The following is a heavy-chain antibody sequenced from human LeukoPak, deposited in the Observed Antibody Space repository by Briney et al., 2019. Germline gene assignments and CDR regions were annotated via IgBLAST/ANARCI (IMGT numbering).Heavy chain of an antibody. CDR2: ISAYNGNT. J-gene: IGHJ4*02. D-gene: IGHD5/OR15-5a*01. CDR3: ARLDIVSILFDS. V-gene: IGHV1-18*01. Sequence: ASVKVSCKACGYTFTSYGVTWVRRAPGQGLEWMGWISAYNGNTNYAQNVQGRVTMSRDTSTSTAYMELRSLRSDDTAVYYCARLDIVSILFDSWGQGTLVTVSS. CDR1: GYTFTSYG.